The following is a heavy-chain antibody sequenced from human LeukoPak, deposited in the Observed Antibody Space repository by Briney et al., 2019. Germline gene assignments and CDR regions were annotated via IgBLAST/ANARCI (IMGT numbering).Heavy chain of an antibody. CDR1: GYIFTGYY. CDR3: ARPFQGRVGALDFDY. CDR2: INPNSGDT. Sequence: ASVKVSCKASGYIFTGYYMHWVRQAPGQGLEWMGWINPNSGDTNYAQKFQGRVTMTRDTSISTAYMELSRLRSDDTAVYFCARPFQGRVGALDFDYWGQGTLVTVSS. J-gene: IGHJ4*02. D-gene: IGHD1-26*01. V-gene: IGHV1-2*02.